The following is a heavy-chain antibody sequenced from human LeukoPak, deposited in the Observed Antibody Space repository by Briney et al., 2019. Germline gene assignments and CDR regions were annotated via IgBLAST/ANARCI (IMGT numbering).Heavy chain of an antibody. D-gene: IGHD3-16*02. CDR2: LNSGGSTV. CDR1: GFTFSDYY. J-gene: IGHJ4*02. CDR3: ARGALFTFGGVIPHYFDY. V-gene: IGHV3-11*01. Sequence: GGSLRLSCAASGFTFSDYYMSWIRQAPGKGLEWVSSLNSGGSTVWYADSVKGRFTISRDNAKNSMYLQMNNLRAEDTAVYYCARGALFTFGGVIPHYFDYWGQGTLVTVSS.